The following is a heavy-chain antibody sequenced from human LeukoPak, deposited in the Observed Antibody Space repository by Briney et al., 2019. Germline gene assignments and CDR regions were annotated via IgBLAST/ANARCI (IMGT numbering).Heavy chain of an antibody. J-gene: IGHJ6*03. CDR2: IHYNGRT. V-gene: IGHV4-39*07. Sequence: SETLSLTCAVSRGSISSSDYYWGWIRQPPGKGLEWIGLIHYNGRTFHNPSLKSRVTLSMDTSRDQFSLSLSSVTAADTALYYCARAYSYYYYYMDVWGKGTTVTVSS. CDR3: ARAYSYYYYYMDV. CDR1: RGSISSSDYY.